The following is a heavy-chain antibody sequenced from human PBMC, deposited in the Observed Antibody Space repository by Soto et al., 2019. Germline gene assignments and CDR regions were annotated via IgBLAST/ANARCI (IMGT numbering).Heavy chain of an antibody. CDR1: SGSISSGGYY. CDR3: ARGGVYCSGGSCYEGAYYYYGMDV. CDR2: IYYSGST. D-gene: IGHD2-15*01. J-gene: IGHJ6*02. V-gene: IGHV4-31*03. Sequence: TLSLTCTVSSGSISSGGYYWSWIRQHPGKGLEWIGYIYYSGSTYYNPSLKSRVTISVDTSKNQFSLKLSSVTAADTAVYYCARGGVYCSGGSCYEGAYYYYGMDVWGQGTTVTVSS.